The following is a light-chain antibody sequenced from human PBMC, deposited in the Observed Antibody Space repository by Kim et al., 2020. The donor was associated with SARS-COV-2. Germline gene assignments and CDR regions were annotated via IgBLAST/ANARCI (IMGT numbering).Light chain of an antibody. Sequence: EIVMTQSPATLSVSPGERATLSCRASQSVSTNLAWYQQKPGQAPRLLIYGASTRASGIPARFSGSGSGTEFTLTISSLQSEDLAVYYCQQYHNWPPWTFGLGTKV. CDR2: GAS. CDR3: QQYHNWPPWT. J-gene: IGKJ1*01. CDR1: QSVSTN. V-gene: IGKV3-15*01.